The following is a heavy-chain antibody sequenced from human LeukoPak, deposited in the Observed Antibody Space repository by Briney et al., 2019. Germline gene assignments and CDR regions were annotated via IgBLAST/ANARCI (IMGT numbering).Heavy chain of an antibody. CDR1: GGSISSSSYY. J-gene: IGHJ4*02. Sequence: SETLSLTCTVSGGSISSSSYYWGWIRRPPGKGLEWIGSIYYSGSTYYNPSLKSRVTISVDTSKNQFSLKLSSVTAADTAVYYCARGEWEIGLFFDYWGQGTLVTVSS. CDR3: ARGEWEIGLFFDY. V-gene: IGHV4-39*07. D-gene: IGHD1-26*01. CDR2: IYYSGST.